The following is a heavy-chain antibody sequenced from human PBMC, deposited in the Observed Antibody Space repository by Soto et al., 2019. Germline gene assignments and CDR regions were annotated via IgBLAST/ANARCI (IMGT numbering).Heavy chain of an antibody. Sequence: ASVKVSCKASGDTFSFYTINWVRQATGQGLEWMGWMNPNSGNTGYAQKFQGRVTMTRNTSISTAYMELSSLRSEDTAVYYCARTLYGDNVDYWGQGTPVTVSS. V-gene: IGHV1-8*02. J-gene: IGHJ4*02. CDR2: MNPNSGNT. CDR3: ARTLYGDNVDY. CDR1: GDTFSFYT. D-gene: IGHD4-17*01.